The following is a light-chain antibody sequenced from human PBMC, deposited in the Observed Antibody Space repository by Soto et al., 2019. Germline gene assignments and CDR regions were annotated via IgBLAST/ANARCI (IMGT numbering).Light chain of an antibody. CDR1: SSNIGAGYD. CDR3: QSYDSSLSGSV. V-gene: IGLV1-40*01. CDR2: GNS. Sequence: QSVLTQPPSVSGAPGQRVTISCTRSSSNIGAGYDVHWYQQLPGTAPKLLIYGNSNRPSGVPDRFSGSKSGTSASLAITGLRAEDEADYDCQSYDSSLSGSVFGGGTKLTVL. J-gene: IGLJ3*02.